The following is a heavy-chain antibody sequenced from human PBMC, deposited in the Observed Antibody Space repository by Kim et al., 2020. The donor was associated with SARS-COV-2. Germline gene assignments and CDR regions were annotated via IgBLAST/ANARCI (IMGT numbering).Heavy chain of an antibody. Sequence: ASVKCRSTISRDNAKSSLYLQMNSLRAEDTALYYCTKATGGSQQLVNLDYWGQGTLVTVSS. V-gene: IGHV3-9*01. J-gene: IGHJ4*02. D-gene: IGHD6-13*01. CDR3: TKATGGSQQLVNLDY.